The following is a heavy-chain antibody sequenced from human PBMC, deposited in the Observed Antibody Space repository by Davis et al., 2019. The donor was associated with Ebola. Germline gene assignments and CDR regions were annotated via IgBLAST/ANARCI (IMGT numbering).Heavy chain of an antibody. CDR2: INHSGST. CDR3: ARAWDIVLVPAQFAGDYFDY. CDR1: GGSFSGFY. J-gene: IGHJ4*02. Sequence: PSETLSLTCAVYGGSFSGFYWSWIRQPPGKGLEWIGEINHSGSTNYNPSLKSRFTISVDTSKNQFSLKLSSVTAADTAVYYCARAWDIVLVPAQFAGDYFDYWGQGTLVTVSS. D-gene: IGHD2-2*01. V-gene: IGHV4-34*01.